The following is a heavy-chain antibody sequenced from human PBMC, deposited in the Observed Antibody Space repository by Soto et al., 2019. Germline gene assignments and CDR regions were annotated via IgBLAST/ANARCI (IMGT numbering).Heavy chain of an antibody. CDR2: INAGNGNT. CDR3: ASSRYCSGGSCYSPHYYYYDYGMDV. D-gene: IGHD2-15*01. Sequence: QVQLVQSGAEVKKPGASVKVSCKASGYTFTSYAMHWVRQAPGQRLEWMGWINAGNGNTKYSQKFQGRVTITRDTYASTANMELSSLRSEDTAVYYCASSRYCSGGSCYSPHYYYYDYGMDVWGQGTTVTVSS. CDR1: GYTFTSYA. J-gene: IGHJ6*02. V-gene: IGHV1-3*01.